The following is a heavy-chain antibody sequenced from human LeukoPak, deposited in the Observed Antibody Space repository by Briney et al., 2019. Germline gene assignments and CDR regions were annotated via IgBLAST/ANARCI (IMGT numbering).Heavy chain of an antibody. CDR1: TDSVTGATYY. Sequence: SETLSLTCTVSTDSVTGATYYWSWIRQPPGKGLVWIGYMYYNGSTNYNPSLKSRVTISVDPSKKRFSLKLSSVTDADTAMYYCARAPRVTMIIVTPGAFDMWGQGTMVTVSS. D-gene: IGHD3-22*01. CDR3: ARAPRVTMIIVTPGAFDM. V-gene: IGHV4-61*01. CDR2: MYYNGST. J-gene: IGHJ3*02.